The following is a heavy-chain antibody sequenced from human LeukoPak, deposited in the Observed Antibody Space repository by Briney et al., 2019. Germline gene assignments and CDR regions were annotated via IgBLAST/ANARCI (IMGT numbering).Heavy chain of an antibody. CDR3: ARDTVDYYDSSGSYYFDY. J-gene: IGHJ4*02. CDR1: GFTFSSYW. V-gene: IGHV3-7*01. D-gene: IGHD3-22*01. Sequence: PGGSLRLSCAASGFTFSSYWMSWVRQAPGKGLEWVANIKQDGSEKYYVDSVKGRFTISRDNAKSSLYLQMNSLRAEDTAVYYCARDTVDYYDSSGSYYFDYWGQGTLVTVSS. CDR2: IKQDGSEK.